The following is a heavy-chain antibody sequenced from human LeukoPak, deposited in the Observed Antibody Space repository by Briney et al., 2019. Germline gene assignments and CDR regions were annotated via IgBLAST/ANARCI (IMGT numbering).Heavy chain of an antibody. J-gene: IGHJ5*02. CDR2: IKQDGSEK. Sequence: GGSLRLSCAASGFTFSSYWMSWVRQAPGKGLEWVANIKQDGSEKYYVDSVKGRFTISRDDAKNSLYLQMNSLRAEDTAVYYCARDDSSLYNWFDPWGQGTLVTVSS. D-gene: IGHD3-22*01. V-gene: IGHV3-7*03. CDR3: ARDDSSLYNWFDP. CDR1: GFTFSSYW.